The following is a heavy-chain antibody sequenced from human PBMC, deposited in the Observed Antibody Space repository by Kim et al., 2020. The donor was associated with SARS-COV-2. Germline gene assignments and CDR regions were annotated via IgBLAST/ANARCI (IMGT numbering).Heavy chain of an antibody. V-gene: IGHV4-39*01. Sequence: SETLSLTCTVSGGSISSSSYYWGWIRQPPGKGLEWIGSIYYSGSTYYNPSLKSRVTISVDTSKNQFSLKLSSVTAADTAVYYCARLGGNKMVRGVIIRYYYGMDVWGQGTTVTVSS. D-gene: IGHD3-10*01. CDR1: GGSISSSSYY. CDR3: ARLGGNKMVRGVIIRYYYGMDV. J-gene: IGHJ6*02. CDR2: IYYSGST.